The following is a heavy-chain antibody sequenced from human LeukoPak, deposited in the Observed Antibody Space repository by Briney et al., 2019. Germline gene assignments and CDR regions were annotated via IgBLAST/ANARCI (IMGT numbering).Heavy chain of an antibody. J-gene: IGHJ6*02. CDR3: ARDVAVAGDYYYGMDV. CDR2: IYYSGST. Sequence: SETLSLTCTVSGGSISSGDYYWSWIRQPPGKGLEWIGYIYYSGSTKYNPSLESRVTISVDTSKNQFSLKLSSVTAADTAVYYCARDVAVAGDYYYGMDVWGQGTTVTVSS. D-gene: IGHD6-19*01. V-gene: IGHV4-61*08. CDR1: GGSISSGDYY.